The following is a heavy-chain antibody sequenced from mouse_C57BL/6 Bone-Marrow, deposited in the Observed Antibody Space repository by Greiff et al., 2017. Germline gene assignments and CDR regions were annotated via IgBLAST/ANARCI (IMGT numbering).Heavy chain of an antibody. CDR1: GYTFTSYG. D-gene: IGHD1-1*01. CDR2: IYPRSGNT. V-gene: IGHV1-81*01. CDR3: ARGNAVVAPMDY. Sequence: QVQLKESGAELARPGASVKLSCKASGYTFTSYGISWVKQRTGQGLEWIGEIYPRSGNTYYNEKFKGKATLTADKSSSTAYMELRSLTSEDSAVYFCARGNAVVAPMDYWGQGTSVTVSS. J-gene: IGHJ4*01.